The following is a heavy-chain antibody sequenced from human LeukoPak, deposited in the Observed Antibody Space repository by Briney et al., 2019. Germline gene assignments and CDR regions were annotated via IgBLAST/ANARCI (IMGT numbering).Heavy chain of an antibody. Sequence: SETLSLTCAVSGYSISSAYYWGWIRQPPGQGLEWIGNIYHSGSPYYNPSLKSRVTISVDTSKNQFSLKLSSVTAADTAVYYCARPISSQGYFGVVIDWGQGTLVTVSS. J-gene: IGHJ4*02. V-gene: IGHV4-38-2*01. D-gene: IGHD3-3*01. CDR1: GYSISSAYY. CDR3: ARPISSQGYFGVVID. CDR2: IYHSGSP.